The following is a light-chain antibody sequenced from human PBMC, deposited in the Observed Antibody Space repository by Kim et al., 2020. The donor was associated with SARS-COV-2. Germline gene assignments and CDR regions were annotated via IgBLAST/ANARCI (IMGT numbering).Light chain of an antibody. CDR1: QYITNY. CDR2: DAS. Sequence: DIQMTQSPSSLSASVGDRVTITCQASQYITNYLNWYQQKPGKAPKLLIYDASNLETGVPSRFSGGGSGTDFTFTISGLQPEDVATYYCQQYDYRPPVFGGGTKVDIK. CDR3: QQYDYRPPV. V-gene: IGKV1-33*01. J-gene: IGKJ4*01.